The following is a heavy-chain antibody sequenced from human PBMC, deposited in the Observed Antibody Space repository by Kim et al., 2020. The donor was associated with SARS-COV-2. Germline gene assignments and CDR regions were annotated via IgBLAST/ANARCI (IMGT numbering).Heavy chain of an antibody. V-gene: IGHV4-59*01. D-gene: IGHD6-13*01. CDR3: ASSPKIGYSSSWYFTSAFSFEY. CDR1: GGSISSYY. CDR2: IYYSGST. J-gene: IGHJ4*02. Sequence: SETLSLTCTVSGGSISSYYWSWIRQPPGKGLEWIGYIYYSGSTNYNPSLKSRVTISVDTSKNQFSLKLSSVTAADTAVYYCASSPKIGYSSSWYFTSAFSFEYWGQGTLVTVSS.